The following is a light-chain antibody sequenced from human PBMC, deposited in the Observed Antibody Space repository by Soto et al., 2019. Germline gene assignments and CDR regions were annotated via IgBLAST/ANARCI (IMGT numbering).Light chain of an antibody. CDR2: GAS. Sequence: EIVLTQSPGTLSLSPGERATLSCRASQSVSSSYLAWYQQKPGQAPRLLIYGASRRATGIPDRCSGGGAGTDFTLTISRLEPEDFAVYYFQQYGRSPRGTFGQGTKVEIK. V-gene: IGKV3-20*01. CDR1: QSVSSSY. J-gene: IGKJ1*01. CDR3: QQYGRSPRGT.